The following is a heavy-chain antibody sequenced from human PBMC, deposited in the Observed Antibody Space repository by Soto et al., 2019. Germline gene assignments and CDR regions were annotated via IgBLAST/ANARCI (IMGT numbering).Heavy chain of an antibody. CDR1: GFTFSSYA. Sequence: PGGSLRLSCAASGFTFSSYAMSWVRQAPGKGLEWVSAISGSGGSTYYADSVKGRFTISRDNSKNTLYLQMNSLRAEDTAVHYCAKYRQRGRYWNYTLGPFDYWGQGTLVTVSS. CDR3: AKYRQRGRYWNYTLGPFDY. D-gene: IGHD1-7*01. V-gene: IGHV3-23*01. CDR2: ISGSGGST. J-gene: IGHJ4*02.